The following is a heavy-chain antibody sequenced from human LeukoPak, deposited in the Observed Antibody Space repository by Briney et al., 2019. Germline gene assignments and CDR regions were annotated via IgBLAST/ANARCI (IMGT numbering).Heavy chain of an antibody. CDR3: ARWGSGYYFFDY. V-gene: IGHV4-39*01. J-gene: IGHJ4*02. Sequence: SETLSLTCTVSGGSISSSSYYWGWIRQPPGKGLEWIGSIYYSGSTYYNPSLKSRVTISVDTSKNQFSLKLSSVTAADTAVYYCARWGSGYYFFDYWGQGTLVTVSS. D-gene: IGHD3-22*01. CDR2: IYYSGST. CDR1: GGSISSSSYY.